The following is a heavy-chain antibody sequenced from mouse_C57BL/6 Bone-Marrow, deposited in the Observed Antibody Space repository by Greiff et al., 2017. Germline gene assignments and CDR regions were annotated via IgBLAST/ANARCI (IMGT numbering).Heavy chain of an antibody. J-gene: IGHJ3*01. D-gene: IGHD1-2*01. Sequence: QVQLQQPGAELVRPGTSVKLSCKASGYTFTSYWMHWVKQRPGQGLEWIGVIDPSDSYTNYNQKFKGKATLTVDPSSSTAYMQLSSLTSEDSAVYYCARVGDGFAYWGQGTLVTVSA. CDR3: ARVGDGFAY. CDR1: GYTFTSYW. CDR2: IDPSDSYT. V-gene: IGHV1-59*01.